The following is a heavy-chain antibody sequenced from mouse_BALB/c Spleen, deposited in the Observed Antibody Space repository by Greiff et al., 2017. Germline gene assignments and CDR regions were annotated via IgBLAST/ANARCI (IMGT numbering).Heavy chain of an antibody. CDR1: GYTFTSYW. CDR2: IYPGDGST. CDR3: ARSDRYAFAY. D-gene: IGHD2-14*01. J-gene: IGHJ3*01. V-gene: IGHV1S56*01. Sequence: QVQLQQPGAELVKPGASVKLSCKASGYTFTSYWMHWVKLRPGQGFEWIGWIYPGDGSTKYNEKFKGKATLTADKSSSTAYMQLSSLTSENSAVYFCARSDRYAFAYWGQGTLVTVSA.